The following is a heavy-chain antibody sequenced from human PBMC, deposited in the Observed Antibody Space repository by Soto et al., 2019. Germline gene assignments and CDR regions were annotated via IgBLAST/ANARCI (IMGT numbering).Heavy chain of an antibody. CDR1: GFTFRDYY. Sequence: QVQLVESGGGLVRPGGSLRLSCEASGFTFRDYYMTWFRQAPGKGLEWLSYIDSSTKYTNYADSVKGRFTISRDNAKXSLXXXMNXXRADDTAVYYCAREYYYTMDVWGQGTMVTVSS. V-gene: IGHV3-11*05. CDR2: IDSSTKYT. CDR3: AREYYYTMDV. J-gene: IGHJ6*02.